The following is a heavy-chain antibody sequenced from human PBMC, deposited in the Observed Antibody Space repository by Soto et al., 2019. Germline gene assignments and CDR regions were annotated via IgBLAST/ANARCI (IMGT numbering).Heavy chain of an antibody. D-gene: IGHD3-3*01. Sequence: PGGSLRLSCAASGFTFSSYSMNWVRQAPGKGLEWVSSISSSSSYIYYADSVKGRFTISRDNAKNSLYLQMNSLRAEDTAVYYCARGMDYDFWSGSPHGGMDVWGQGTTVTVSS. CDR1: GFTFSSYS. CDR2: ISSSSSYI. V-gene: IGHV3-21*01. CDR3: ARGMDYDFWSGSPHGGMDV. J-gene: IGHJ6*02.